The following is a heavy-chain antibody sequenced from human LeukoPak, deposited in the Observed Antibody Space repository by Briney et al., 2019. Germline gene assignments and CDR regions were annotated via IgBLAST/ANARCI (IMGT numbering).Heavy chain of an antibody. CDR3: AREPRVSDSRGWHFDY. V-gene: IGHV3-13*04. J-gene: IGHJ4*02. CDR1: GVTFSSYD. CDR2: IGVGGGT. D-gene: IGHD3-22*01. Sequence: PGGSLRLSCAASGVTFSSYDLHWVRQATGKGLEWVSGIGVGGGTYYPGSVEGRFTISRENAKNSLYLEMNSLRVRDTGVYQCAREPRVSDSRGWHFDYWGQGTLVTVSS.